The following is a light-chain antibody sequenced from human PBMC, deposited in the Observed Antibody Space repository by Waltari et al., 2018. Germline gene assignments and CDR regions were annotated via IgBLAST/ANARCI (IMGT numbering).Light chain of an antibody. Sequence: IQFTQSPSFRPASVGDRVNITCRASQTISIYLAWYQQKPGKAPKLLIYAASTLQRGVPSRFSGSASGTEFSLTISSLQPEDSATYYCQQLNSYRYTFGQGTKLEIK. CDR3: QQLNSYRYT. J-gene: IGKJ2*01. CDR2: AAS. V-gene: IGKV1-9*01. CDR1: QTISIY.